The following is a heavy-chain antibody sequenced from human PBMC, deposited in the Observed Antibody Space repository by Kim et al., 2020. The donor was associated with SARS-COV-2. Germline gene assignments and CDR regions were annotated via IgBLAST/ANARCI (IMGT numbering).Heavy chain of an antibody. CDR3: ARGLERARHPNFDY. D-gene: IGHD6-6*01. V-gene: IGHV4-34*01. Sequence: SETLSLTCAVYGGSFSGYYWSWIRQPPGKGLEWIGEINHSGSTNYNPSLKSRVTISVDTSKNQFSLKLSSVTAADTALYYCARGLERARHPNFDYWGQGTLVTVSS. CDR2: INHSGST. J-gene: IGHJ4*02. CDR1: GGSFSGYY.